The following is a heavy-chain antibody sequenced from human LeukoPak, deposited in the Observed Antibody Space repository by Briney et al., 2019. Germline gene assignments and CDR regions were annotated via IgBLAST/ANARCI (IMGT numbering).Heavy chain of an antibody. CDR3: AKDILDFWSGYYMNAFDI. D-gene: IGHD3-3*01. Sequence: GGSLRLSCAASGFNFSTYGMHWVRQAPGKGLEWVAFIRYDGSNIYYADSVKGRFIISRDNSKNTLYLQMNSLRAEDTAVYYCAKDILDFWSGYYMNAFDIWGQGTMVTVSS. CDR1: GFNFSTYG. CDR2: IRYDGSNI. J-gene: IGHJ3*02. V-gene: IGHV3-30*02.